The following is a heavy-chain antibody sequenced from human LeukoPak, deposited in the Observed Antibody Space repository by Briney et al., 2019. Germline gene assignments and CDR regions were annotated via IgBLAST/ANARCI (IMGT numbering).Heavy chain of an antibody. V-gene: IGHV4-59*01. CDR3: ARSTRGTVAGPDY. CDR2: IYYSGST. J-gene: IGHJ4*02. D-gene: IGHD6-19*01. CDR1: GGSISSYY. Sequence: SETLSLTCTVSGGSISSYYWSWLRQPPGKGLEWIGYIYYSGSTNYNPSLKSRVTISVDTSKNQFSLKLSSVTAADTAVYYCARSTRGTVAGPDYWGQGTLVTVSS.